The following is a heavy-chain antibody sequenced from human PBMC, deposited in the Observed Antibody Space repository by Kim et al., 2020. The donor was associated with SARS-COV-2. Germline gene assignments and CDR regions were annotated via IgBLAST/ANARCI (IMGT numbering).Heavy chain of an antibody. Sequence: SYADSVKGRFTISRDNAKNSLYLQMNGLRAEDTAVYYCARGAARSGWGDYWGQGTLVTVSS. V-gene: IGHV3-21*01. D-gene: IGHD6-6*01. J-gene: IGHJ4*02. CDR3: ARGAARSGWGDY.